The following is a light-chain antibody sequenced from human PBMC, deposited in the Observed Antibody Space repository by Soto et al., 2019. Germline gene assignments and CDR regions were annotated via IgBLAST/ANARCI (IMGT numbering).Light chain of an antibody. CDR3: QQYGSSPFT. J-gene: IGKJ2*01. V-gene: IGKV3-20*01. CDR1: QSVSSSS. CDR2: GAS. Sequence: EIVLTQSPGTLSLSPGERATLSCRASQSVSSSSLAWYQQKAGQAPRLLIYGASSRATGIPDRFSGSGSGTDFTLTINSLEPEDFAVYYCQQYGSSPFTFGQGTKLEIK.